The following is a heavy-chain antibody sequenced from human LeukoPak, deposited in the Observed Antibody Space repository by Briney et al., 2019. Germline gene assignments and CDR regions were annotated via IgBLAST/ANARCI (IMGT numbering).Heavy chain of an antibody. CDR2: SCHCGST. J-gene: IGHJ4*02. V-gene: IGHV4-4*02. CDR3: AREVQDYYDSSGYYFDY. D-gene: IGHD3-22*01. Sequence: PSETLSLTCAVSADSINSRNWWSWVRQSPGKGLEWIGESCHCGSTNYNPSLKSRATISVDKSKSQFSLKLNSVSAADTAVYYCAREVQDYYDSSGYYFDYWGQGTLVTVSS. CDR1: ADSINSRNW.